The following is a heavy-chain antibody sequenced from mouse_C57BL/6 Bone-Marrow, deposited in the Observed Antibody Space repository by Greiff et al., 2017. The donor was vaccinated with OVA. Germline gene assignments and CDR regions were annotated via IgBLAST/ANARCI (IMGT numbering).Heavy chain of an antibody. J-gene: IGHJ2*01. CDR3: ARGGIYYDYDRGFDY. CDR2: ISDGGSYT. Sequence: EVQLVESGGGLVKPGGSLKLSCAASGFTFSSYAMSWVRQTPEKRLEWVATISDGGSYTYYPDNVKGRFTISRDNAKNNLYLQMSHLKSEDTAMYYCARGGIYYDYDRGFDYWGQGTTLTVSS. V-gene: IGHV5-4*01. CDR1: GFTFSSYA. D-gene: IGHD2-4*01.